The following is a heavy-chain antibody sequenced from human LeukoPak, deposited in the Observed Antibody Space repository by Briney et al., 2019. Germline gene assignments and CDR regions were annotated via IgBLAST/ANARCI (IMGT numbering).Heavy chain of an antibody. CDR1: GGTFSSYA. V-gene: IGHV1-69*01. D-gene: IGHD2-2*02. CDR3: ARDLTPYCSSTSCDIWVFDY. CDR2: IIPNFGTA. J-gene: IGHJ4*02. Sequence: SVKVSCKASGGTFSSYAISWVRQAPGQGLEWMGGIIPNFGTANYAQKLQGRVTITADESTRTAYMERSSLRSEDTAMYYCARDLTPYCSSTSCDIWVFDYWGQGTLVTVS.